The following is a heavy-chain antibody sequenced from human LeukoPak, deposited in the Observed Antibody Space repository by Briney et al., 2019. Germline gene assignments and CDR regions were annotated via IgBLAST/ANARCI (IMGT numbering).Heavy chain of an antibody. CDR1: GFTFSDES. D-gene: IGHD3-3*01. Sequence: GGSLRLSCAASGFTFSDESMTWVRQAPGKGLEWVSSITSSSSYIYYADSVKGRFAISRDNAKKSLYLQMNSLRAEDTAVYYCARLREIPVFGVVTKSTSYFDYWGQGTLVTVSS. J-gene: IGHJ4*02. CDR3: ARLREIPVFGVVTKSTSYFDY. V-gene: IGHV3-21*01. CDR2: ITSSSSYI.